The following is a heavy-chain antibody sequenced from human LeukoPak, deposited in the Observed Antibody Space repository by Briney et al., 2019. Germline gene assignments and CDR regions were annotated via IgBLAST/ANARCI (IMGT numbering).Heavy chain of an antibody. D-gene: IGHD3-10*01. V-gene: IGHV1-69*05. Sequence: GGSLRLSCAASGFTFSSYAISWVRQAPGQGLEWMGGIIPIFGTANYAQKFQGRVTITTDESTSTAYMELSSLRSEDTAVYYCARDESGRQLGDYYYYYMDVWGKGTTVTVSS. CDR1: GFTFSSYA. CDR3: ARDESGRQLGDYYYYYMDV. CDR2: IIPIFGTA. J-gene: IGHJ6*03.